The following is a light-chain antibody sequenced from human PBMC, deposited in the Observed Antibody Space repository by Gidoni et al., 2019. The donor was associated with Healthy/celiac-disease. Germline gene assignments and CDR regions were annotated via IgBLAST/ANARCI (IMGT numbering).Light chain of an antibody. Sequence: EIVLTQSPGTLSLSPGERATLSCRASQRVSSSYLAWYQQKPGQAPRLLIYGASSRATGIPDRFSGSGSGTDFTLTISRLEPEDCAVYYCQQYGSSPLLTFGGGTKVEIK. CDR3: QQYGSSPLLT. CDR1: QRVSSSY. J-gene: IGKJ4*01. CDR2: GAS. V-gene: IGKV3-20*01.